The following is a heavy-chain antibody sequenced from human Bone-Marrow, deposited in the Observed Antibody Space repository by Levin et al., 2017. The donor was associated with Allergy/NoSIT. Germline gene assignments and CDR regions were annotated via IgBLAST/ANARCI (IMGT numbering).Heavy chain of an antibody. V-gene: IGHV3-23*01. CDR1: GFTFNNYG. D-gene: IGHD4-17*01. Sequence: GGSLRLSCAASGFTFNNYGMNWVRQAPGKGLEYIAAISGSGDTIYKGDSVKGRFTISRDNSKNTLSLQMNSLRVEDTAVYYCAKDARSDYGDWYFDLWGRGTLVIVSS. J-gene: IGHJ2*01. CDR3: AKDARSDYGDWYFDL. CDR2: ISGSGDTI.